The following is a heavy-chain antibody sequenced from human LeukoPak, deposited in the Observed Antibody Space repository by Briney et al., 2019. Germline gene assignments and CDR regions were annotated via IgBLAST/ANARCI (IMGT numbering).Heavy chain of an antibody. Sequence: SETLSLTCAVSGGSISSSNWWSWVRQPPGKGLEWIGEIYHSGSTNYNPSLKSRVTISVDKSKNQFSLKLSSVTAADTAVYYCARDAYYDLWSGYYRGSYYYMDVWGKGTTVTVSS. CDR1: GGSISSSNW. D-gene: IGHD3-3*01. CDR3: ARDAYYDLWSGYYRGSYYYMDV. CDR2: IYHSGST. V-gene: IGHV4-4*02. J-gene: IGHJ6*03.